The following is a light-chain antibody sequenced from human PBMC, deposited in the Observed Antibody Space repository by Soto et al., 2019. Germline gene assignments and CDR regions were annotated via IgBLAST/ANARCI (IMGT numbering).Light chain of an antibody. CDR2: DAS. CDR3: QQYDTFPYT. CDR1: QSIHIW. J-gene: IGKJ2*01. V-gene: IGKV1-5*01. Sequence: DIQMTQSPSTLSASIGDTVSITCRASQSIHIWLAWYQQKPGKAPKLLMYDASSLESGVPSRFSGSGSGTAFSLTITSLQPDDFATYYCQQYDTFPYTVGQGTKLEIK.